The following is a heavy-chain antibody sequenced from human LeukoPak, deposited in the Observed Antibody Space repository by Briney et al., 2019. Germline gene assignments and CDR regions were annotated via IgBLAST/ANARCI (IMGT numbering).Heavy chain of an antibody. CDR1: GFTFSSYG. CDR2: IRYDGSNK. J-gene: IGHJ3*02. V-gene: IGHV3-30*02. D-gene: IGHD6-25*01. Sequence: GGSLRLSCAASGFTFSSYGMHWVRQAPGKGLEWVAFIRYDGSNKYYADSVKGRFTISRDNSKNTLYLQMNSLRAEDTAVYYCAKDQLSGTGPDAFDIWGQGTMVTVSS. CDR3: AKDQLSGTGPDAFDI.